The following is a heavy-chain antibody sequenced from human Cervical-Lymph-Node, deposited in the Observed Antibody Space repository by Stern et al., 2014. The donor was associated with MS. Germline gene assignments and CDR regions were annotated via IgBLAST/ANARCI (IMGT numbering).Heavy chain of an antibody. CDR1: GFSLSNARMG. D-gene: IGHD4-23*01. CDR3: ARTGGDSGESALDV. V-gene: IGHV2-26*01. Sequence: QVTLRESGPVLVKPTETLTLTCTVSGFSLSNARMGVSWIRQPTGKALEWLAHIYSNDEDSYSTSLQGRLTISKDNSKSQVVLIMTNMNPVDTGTYYCARTGGDSGESALDVWGQGTMVTVSS. CDR2: IYSNDED. J-gene: IGHJ3*01.